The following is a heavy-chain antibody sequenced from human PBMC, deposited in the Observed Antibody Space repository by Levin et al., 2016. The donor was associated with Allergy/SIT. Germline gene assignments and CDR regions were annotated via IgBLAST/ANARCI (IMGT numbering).Heavy chain of an antibody. D-gene: IGHD4-23*01. CDR1: GASITSYDYY. V-gene: IGHV4-31*03. CDR3: ARDTVVTPRRFDY. CDR2: IYYTGST. Sequence: SETLSLTCTVSGASITSYDYYWSWIRQYPGKGLEWIGYIYYTGSTFYNPSLRSRVTISVDTSQNEFSLKLTSVTAADTAVYYCARDTVVTPRRFDYWGQGMLVTVSS. J-gene: IGHJ4*02.